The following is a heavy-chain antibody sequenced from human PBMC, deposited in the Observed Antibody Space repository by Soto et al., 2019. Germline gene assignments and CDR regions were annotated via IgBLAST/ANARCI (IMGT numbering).Heavy chain of an antibody. CDR2: IYYSGST. V-gene: IGHV4-59*01. CDR3: ARDHSYCTNGVCFNWFDP. D-gene: IGHD2-8*01. Sequence: SETLSLTCTVSGGSISSYYWSWIRQPPGKGLEWIGYIYYSGSTNNNPSLKSRVTISVDTSKNQFSLKLSSVTAADTAVYYCARDHSYCTNGVCFNWFDPWGQGTLVTVSS. CDR1: GGSISSYY. J-gene: IGHJ5*02.